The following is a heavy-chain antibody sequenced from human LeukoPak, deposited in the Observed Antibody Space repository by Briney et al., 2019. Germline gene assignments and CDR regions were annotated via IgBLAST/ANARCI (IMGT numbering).Heavy chain of an antibody. CDR3: ARDRREVGATDFDY. CDR2: IYYSGST. J-gene: IGHJ4*02. V-gene: IGHV4-39*07. D-gene: IGHD1-26*01. CDR1: GGSISSSSYY. Sequence: SETLSLTCTVSGGSISSSSYYWGWIRQPPGKGLEWIGSIYYSGSTYYTPSLKSRVTISVDTSKNQFSLKLSSVTAADTAVYYCARDRREVGATDFDYWGQGTLVTVSS.